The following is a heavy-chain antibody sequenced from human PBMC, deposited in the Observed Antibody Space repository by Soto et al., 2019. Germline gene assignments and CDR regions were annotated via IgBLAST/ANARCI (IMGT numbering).Heavy chain of an antibody. CDR1: GFTFSDYY. V-gene: IGHV3-11*05. Sequence: QVQLVKSGGGLVKPGGSLRLSCAASGFTFSDYYMSWIRQAPGKGLEWVSYISSSSSYTNYADSVKGRFTISRDNAKNSLYLQMNSLRAEDTAVYYCARTGHSGSYSFDYWGQGTLVTVSS. J-gene: IGHJ4*02. D-gene: IGHD1-26*01. CDR2: ISSSSSYT. CDR3: ARTGHSGSYSFDY.